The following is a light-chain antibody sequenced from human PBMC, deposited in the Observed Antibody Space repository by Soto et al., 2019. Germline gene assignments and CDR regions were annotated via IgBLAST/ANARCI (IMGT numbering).Light chain of an antibody. Sequence: LTQPASVSGSPGQSITISCTGTSSDVGGYNYVSWYQHHPGKATKLIIYDVTNRPSGVSNPFTGSKSGNTASLTISGLQPEDEADYYCSSYTTSNTRQIVFGTGTKVTVL. V-gene: IGLV2-14*03. CDR1: SSDVGGYNY. J-gene: IGLJ1*01. CDR2: DVT. CDR3: SSYTTSNTRQIV.